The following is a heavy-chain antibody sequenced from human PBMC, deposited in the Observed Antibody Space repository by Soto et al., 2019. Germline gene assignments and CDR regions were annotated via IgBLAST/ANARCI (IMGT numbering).Heavy chain of an antibody. CDR3: ARRGYYAISAFDI. D-gene: IGHD2-8*01. CDR1: GGSISSISYY. Sequence: SETLSLTCTVSGGSISSISYYWGWIRQPPGKGLEWIGSIYYSGSTYYNPSLKSRVTISVDTSKNQFSLKLSSVTAADTAVYYCARRGYYAISAFDIWGQGTMVTVSS. J-gene: IGHJ3*02. V-gene: IGHV4-39*01. CDR2: IYYSGST.